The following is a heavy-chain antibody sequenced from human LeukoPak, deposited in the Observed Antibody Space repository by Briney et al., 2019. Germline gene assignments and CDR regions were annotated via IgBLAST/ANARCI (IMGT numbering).Heavy chain of an antibody. Sequence: SETLSLTCTVSGGSTSSSSYYWGWIRQPPGKGLEWIGYIYHSGSTYYNPSLKSRVTISVDRSKNRFSLKLSSVTAADTAVYYCARGIQRLRYFDWLLPNWFDPWGQGTLVTVSS. J-gene: IGHJ5*02. V-gene: IGHV4-30-2*01. CDR3: ARGIQRLRYFDWLLPNWFDP. D-gene: IGHD3-9*01. CDR1: GGSTSSSSYY. CDR2: IYHSGST.